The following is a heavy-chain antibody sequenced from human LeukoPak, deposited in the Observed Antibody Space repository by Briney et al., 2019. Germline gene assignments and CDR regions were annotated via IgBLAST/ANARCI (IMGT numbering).Heavy chain of an antibody. CDR1: GFPFSTYA. V-gene: IGHV3-23*01. Sequence: GGSLRLSCAASGFPFSTYAMSWVRQAPGKGLERVSTITSGGRSTYYADSVKGRFTISRDNTDNTLFLQMNGLRAEDTAVFYCTRDHPDCRGATCLLFDSWGQGTLVTVSS. J-gene: IGHJ4*02. CDR2: ITSGGRST. CDR3: TRDHPDCRGATCLLFDS. D-gene: IGHD2-2*01.